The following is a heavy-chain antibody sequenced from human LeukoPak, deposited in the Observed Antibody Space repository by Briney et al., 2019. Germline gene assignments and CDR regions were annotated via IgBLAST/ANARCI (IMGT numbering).Heavy chain of an antibody. CDR3: ARDASGYQLPEVFDY. V-gene: IGHV1-2*02. CDR1: GYTFTGYY. CDR2: INPNSGGT. D-gene: IGHD2-2*01. J-gene: IGHJ4*02. Sequence: ASVKVSCKASGYTFTGYYMHWVRQAPGQGLEWMGWINPNSGGTNYAQKFQGRVTMTTDTSTSTAYMELRSLRSDDTAVYYCARDASGYQLPEVFDYWGQGTLVTVSS.